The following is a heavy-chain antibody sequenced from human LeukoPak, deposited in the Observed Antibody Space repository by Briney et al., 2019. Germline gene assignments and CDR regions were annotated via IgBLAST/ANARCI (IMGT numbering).Heavy chain of an antibody. D-gene: IGHD5-12*01. CDR2: ISSGGGST. CDR1: GFTFSSYA. CDR3: AKRLMYYSGWFVLDY. V-gene: IGHV3-23*01. Sequence: PGGSLRLSCATSGFTFSSYAMSWVRQAPGKGLEWVSAISSGGGSTYYTDSVKGRLTISRDNSKNTLYLQMNSLRAEDTALYYCAKRLMYYSGWFVLDYWGQGTLVTVSS. J-gene: IGHJ4*02.